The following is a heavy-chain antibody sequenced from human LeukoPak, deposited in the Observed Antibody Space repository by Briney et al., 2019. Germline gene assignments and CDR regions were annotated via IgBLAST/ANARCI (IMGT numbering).Heavy chain of an antibody. J-gene: IGHJ3*02. CDR1: GFTFSSYS. D-gene: IGHD3-16*01. V-gene: IGHV3-21*01. Sequence: GGSLRLSCAASGFTFSSYSMTLVRQAPGKGLEWVSSISSSSGYIYYADSVKGRFTISRDNAKNSLYLQMNSLRAEDTAVYYCARMGGDDAFDIWGQGTMVTVSS. CDR3: ARMGGDDAFDI. CDR2: ISSSSGYI.